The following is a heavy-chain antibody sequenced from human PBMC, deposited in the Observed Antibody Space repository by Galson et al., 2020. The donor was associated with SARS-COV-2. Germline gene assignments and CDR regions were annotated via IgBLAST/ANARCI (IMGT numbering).Heavy chain of an antibody. CDR2: IYPGDSDT. CDR1: GYSFTSYW. J-gene: IGHJ3*02. Sequence: GESLKISCQGSGYSFTSYWIGWVRQMPGKGLEWMGIIYPGDSDTRYSPSFQGQVTISADKSISTAYMQWSSLKASDTAMYYCARQSVLGYGPNRAFDIWGQGTMVTVSS. V-gene: IGHV5-51*01. CDR3: ARQSVLGYGPNRAFDI. D-gene: IGHD2-8*02.